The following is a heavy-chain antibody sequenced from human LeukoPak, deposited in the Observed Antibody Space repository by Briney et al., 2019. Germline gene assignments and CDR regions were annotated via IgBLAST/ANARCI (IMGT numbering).Heavy chain of an antibody. D-gene: IGHD2-2*01. CDR1: GYSISSGYY. CDR2: VYHSGNT. CDR3: ARGRQHDY. Sequence: SETLSLTCAVSGYSISSGYYWGWIRQPPGKGLEWIGSVYHSGNTYYNPSLKSRVTISVDTSKNHFSLKLTSVTAADTAVYFCARGRQHDYWGQGTLVTVSS. V-gene: IGHV4-38-2*01. J-gene: IGHJ4*02.